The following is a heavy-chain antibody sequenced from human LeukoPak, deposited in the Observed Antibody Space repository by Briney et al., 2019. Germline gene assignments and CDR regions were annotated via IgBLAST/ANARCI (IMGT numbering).Heavy chain of an antibody. J-gene: IGHJ4*02. Sequence: PGGSLRLSCAASGFTFSSYWMHWVRQAAGKGLVWVSRIHSDGSSTSYADSVKSRFTISRDNAKNTLYLQMNSLRAEDTAVYYCARDPGDYQLSCDYWGQGTLVTVSS. CDR3: ARDPGDYQLSCDY. V-gene: IGHV3-74*01. CDR1: GFTFSSYW. D-gene: IGHD2/OR15-2a*01. CDR2: IHSDGSST.